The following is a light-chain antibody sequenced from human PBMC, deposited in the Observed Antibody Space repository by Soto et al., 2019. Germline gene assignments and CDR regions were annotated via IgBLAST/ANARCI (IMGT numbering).Light chain of an antibody. CDR3: QQSYSSPPT. V-gene: IGKV1-5*03. J-gene: IGKJ1*01. Sequence: DIQMTQSPSTLSASVGDRVTITCRASQSIDSWLAWYQQKPGKAPKLLMYKASSLESGVPSRFSGSGSETEFTLTISSLQPEDFATYYCQQSYSSPPTFGQGTKVDIK. CDR2: KAS. CDR1: QSIDSW.